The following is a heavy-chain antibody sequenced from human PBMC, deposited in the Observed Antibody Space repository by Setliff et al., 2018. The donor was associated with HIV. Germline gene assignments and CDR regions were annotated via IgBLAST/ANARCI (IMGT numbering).Heavy chain of an antibody. D-gene: IGHD6-6*01. CDR1: GGTFSSYG. J-gene: IGHJ4*02. V-gene: IGHV1-18*01. CDR2: ISAYNGNT. CDR3: ARDRGGAAREYYFDY. Sequence: ASVKVSCKASGGTFSSYGISWVRQAPGQGLEWMGWISAYNGNTNYAQKLQGRVTMTTDTSTSTVYMELSSLRSEDTAVYYCARDRGGAAREYYFDYWGQGTLVTVSS.